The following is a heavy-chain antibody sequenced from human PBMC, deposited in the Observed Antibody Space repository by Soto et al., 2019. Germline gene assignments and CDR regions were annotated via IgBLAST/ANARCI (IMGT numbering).Heavy chain of an antibody. CDR3: AKNGAGDYYDSSGYEANPTRFDY. J-gene: IGHJ4*02. CDR1: GFTFSSYA. V-gene: IGHV3-23*01. D-gene: IGHD3-22*01. CDR2: ISGSGGST. Sequence: EVQLLESGGGLVQPGGSLRLSCAASGFTFSSYAMSWVRQAPGKGLEWVSAISGSGGSTYYADSVKGRFTISRDNSKNTLYLQMNSLRAEDTAVYYCAKNGAGDYYDSSGYEANPTRFDYWGQGTLVTVSS.